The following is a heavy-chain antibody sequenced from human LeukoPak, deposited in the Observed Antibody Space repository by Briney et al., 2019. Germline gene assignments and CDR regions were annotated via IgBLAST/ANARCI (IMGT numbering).Heavy chain of an antibody. D-gene: IGHD3-10*01. J-gene: IGHJ4*02. CDR2: IYHSGST. CDR1: GGSISSGGYS. Sequence: SETLSLTCAVSGGSISSGGYSWSWIRQPPGKGLEWIVYIYHSGSTYYNPSLKSRVTISVDRSKNQFSLKLSSVTAAATAVYYCARVRGLAEFDYWGQGTLVTVSS. CDR3: ARVRGLAEFDY. V-gene: IGHV4-30-2*01.